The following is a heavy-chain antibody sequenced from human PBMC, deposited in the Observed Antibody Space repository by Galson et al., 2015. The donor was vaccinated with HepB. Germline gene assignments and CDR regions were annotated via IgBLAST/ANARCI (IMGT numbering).Heavy chain of an antibody. Sequence: SLRLSCAASGITFRNAWMSWVRQAPGKGLEWVGRIKSKTDGGTTDYAAPVKGRFTISSDDSKNTLYLQMNSLKTEDTAVYYCTTEVLRFLEWFPAGVEYWGQGTLVTVSS. CDR3: TTEVLRFLEWFPAGVEY. CDR1: GITFRNAW. D-gene: IGHD3-3*01. J-gene: IGHJ4*02. CDR2: IKSKTDGGTT. V-gene: IGHV3-15*01.